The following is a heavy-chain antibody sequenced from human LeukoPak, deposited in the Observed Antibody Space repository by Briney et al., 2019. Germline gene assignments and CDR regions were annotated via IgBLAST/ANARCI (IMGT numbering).Heavy chain of an antibody. Sequence: GGSLRLSCAASGFTFRSYGMHWVRQAPGKGLEWVAFTRYDGNNKYYADSVKGRFTISRDNSKNTVYLQMNSLRAEDTAVYYCAKDPTHFRVWDNYDNTRLNYWGQGTLVTVSS. J-gene: IGHJ4*02. CDR3: AKDPTHFRVWDNYDNTRLNY. CDR2: TRYDGNNK. V-gene: IGHV3-30*02. D-gene: IGHD3-22*01. CDR1: GFTFRSYG.